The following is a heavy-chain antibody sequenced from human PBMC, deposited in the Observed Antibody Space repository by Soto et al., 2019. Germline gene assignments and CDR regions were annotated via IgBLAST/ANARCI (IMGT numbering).Heavy chain of an antibody. J-gene: IGHJ4*02. CDR1: GFTFSDHY. CDR3: ASGWYGYGVGY. D-gene: IGHD6-19*01. V-gene: IGHV3-72*01. Sequence: GGSLRLSCVASGFTFSDHYMDWVRQAPGKGLEWVGRTRNKANSYTTEYAASVKGRFTISRDDSKNSLYLQMNSLKTEDTAVYYCASGWYGYGVGYWGQGTLVTVSS. CDR2: TRNKANSYTT.